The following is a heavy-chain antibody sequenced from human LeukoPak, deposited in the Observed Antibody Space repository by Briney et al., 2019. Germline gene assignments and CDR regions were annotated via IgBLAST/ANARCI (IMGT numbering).Heavy chain of an antibody. CDR1: GFTFTTYW. CDR3: ARDRRSVSSGWETDY. CDR2: ISSSSSTI. V-gene: IGHV3-48*01. Sequence: PGGSLRLSCAASGFTFTTYWMNWVRQAPGKGLEWVSYISSSSSTIYYADSVKGRFTISRDNAKNSLYLQMNSLRAEDTAVYYCARDRRSVSSGWETDYWGQGTLVTVSS. D-gene: IGHD6-19*01. J-gene: IGHJ4*02.